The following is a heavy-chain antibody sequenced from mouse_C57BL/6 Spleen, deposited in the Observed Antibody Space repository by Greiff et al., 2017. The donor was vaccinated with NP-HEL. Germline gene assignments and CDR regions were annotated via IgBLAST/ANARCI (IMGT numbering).Heavy chain of an antibody. D-gene: IGHD1-1*01. V-gene: IGHV1-42*01. CDR1: GYSFTGYY. CDR2: INPSTGGT. CDR3: AREEITTVVAADYYAMDY. J-gene: IGHJ4*01. Sequence: VQLQQSGPELVKPGASVKISCKASGYSFTGYYMNWVKQSPEKSLEWIGEINPSTGGTTYNQKFKAKATLTVDKSSSTAYMQLKSLTSEDSAVYYCAREEITTVVAADYYAMDYWGQGTSVTVSS.